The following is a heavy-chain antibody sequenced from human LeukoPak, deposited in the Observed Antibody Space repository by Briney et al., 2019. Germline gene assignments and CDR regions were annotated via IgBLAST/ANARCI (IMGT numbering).Heavy chain of an antibody. CDR3: ARAGWIITSGIDY. CDR1: GYSISRDYY. Sequence: SETLSLTCAVSGYSISRDYYWALIRQPPGKGLEWIGTVYHTGSTYYNPSLDSRVTISVDTSKNEFSLNLKSVTAADTAVYYCARAGWIITSGIDYWGQGALVTVSS. J-gene: IGHJ4*02. D-gene: IGHD3-10*01. CDR2: VYHTGST. V-gene: IGHV4-38-2*01.